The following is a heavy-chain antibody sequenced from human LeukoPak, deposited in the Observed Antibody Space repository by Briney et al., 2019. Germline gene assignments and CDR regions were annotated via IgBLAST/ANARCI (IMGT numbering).Heavy chain of an antibody. D-gene: IGHD3-9*01. J-gene: IGHJ4*02. CDR3: AKGWDYDILTGYYN. CDR2: ISGSGGST. V-gene: IGHV3-23*01. CDR1: GFTFSSYG. Sequence: GGSLRLSCAASGFTFSSYGMSWVRQAPGKGLEWVSAISGSGGSTYYADSVKGRFTISRDNSKNTLYLQMNSLRAEDTAVYYCAKGWDYDILTGYYNWGQGTLVTASS.